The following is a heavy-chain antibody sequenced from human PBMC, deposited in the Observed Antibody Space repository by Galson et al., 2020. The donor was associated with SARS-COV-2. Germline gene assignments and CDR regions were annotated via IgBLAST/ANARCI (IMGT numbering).Heavy chain of an antibody. V-gene: IGHV3-72*01. CDR1: GFTFSDHY. CDR2: TRDKAHSYTT. J-gene: IGHJ3*02. Sequence: GGSLRLSCAASGFTFSDHYMDWVRQAPGKGLEWVGRTRDKAHSYTTEYAASVKNRFTISRDDSKNSLHLQMDSLKTEDTAVYYCAREGYSSSRDAFDIWGQGTMVTVSS. D-gene: IGHD6-13*01. CDR3: AREGYSSSRDAFDI.